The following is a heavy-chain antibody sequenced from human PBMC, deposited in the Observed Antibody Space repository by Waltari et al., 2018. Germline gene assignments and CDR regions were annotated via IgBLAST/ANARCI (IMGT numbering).Heavy chain of an antibody. V-gene: IGHV4-34*02. Sequence: QVRLEQWGAGLLKPSETLSLTCAVYGGSLNNRYWSWIRQSPGKGLEWLEEISHSGTTHYNPSLKSRVIISVDTSKSQFSLILTSVNAADTAVYYCARGGSTPMIIAYWGQGTQVTVSS. CDR3: ARGGSTPMIIAY. CDR2: ISHSGTT. CDR1: GGSLNNRY. D-gene: IGHD3-16*01. J-gene: IGHJ4*02.